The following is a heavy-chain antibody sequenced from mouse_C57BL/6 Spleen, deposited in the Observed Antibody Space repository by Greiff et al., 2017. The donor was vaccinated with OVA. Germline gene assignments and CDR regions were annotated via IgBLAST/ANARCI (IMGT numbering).Heavy chain of an antibody. CDR1: GFSLTSYG. J-gene: IGHJ3*01. V-gene: IGHV2-2*01. Sequence: QVQLQQSGPGLVQPSQSLSITCTVSGFSLTSYGVHWVRQSPGKGLEWLGVIWSGGGTDYNAAFISRLSISKDNSKSQVFFKMNSLQADDTAIYYCARSDYDYDEFAYWGQGTLVTVSA. CDR2: IWSGGGT. D-gene: IGHD2-4*01. CDR3: ARSDYDYDEFAY.